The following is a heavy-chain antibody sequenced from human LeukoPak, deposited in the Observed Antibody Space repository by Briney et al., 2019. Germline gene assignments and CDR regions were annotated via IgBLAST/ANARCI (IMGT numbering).Heavy chain of an antibody. CDR3: AKDPGLGSTSFDY. D-gene: IGHD2-2*01. CDR1: GFTFTGYA. Sequence: PGGSRRPSWEPPGFTFTGYARSGFARAPGRGWDGSSAISGSGGSTYYADSVKGRFTISRDNSKNTLYLQMNSLRAEDTAVYYCAKDPGLGSTSFDYWGQGTLVTVSS. CDR2: ISGSGGST. J-gene: IGHJ4*02. V-gene: IGHV3-23*01.